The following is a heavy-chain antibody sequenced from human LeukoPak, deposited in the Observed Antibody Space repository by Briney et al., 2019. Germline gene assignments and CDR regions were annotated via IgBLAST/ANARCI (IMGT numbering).Heavy chain of an antibody. D-gene: IGHD6-19*01. V-gene: IGHV4-31*03. CDR3: ASEKGASSGWPYYYYYYGMDV. J-gene: IGHJ6*02. CDR1: GGSISSGGYY. CDR2: IYYSGST. Sequence: SETLSLTCTVSGGSISSGGYYWSWIRQHPGKGLEWIGYIYYSGSTYYNPSLKSRVTISVDTSKNQFSLKLSSVTAADTAVYYCASEKGASSGWPYYYYYYGMDVWGQGTTVTVSS.